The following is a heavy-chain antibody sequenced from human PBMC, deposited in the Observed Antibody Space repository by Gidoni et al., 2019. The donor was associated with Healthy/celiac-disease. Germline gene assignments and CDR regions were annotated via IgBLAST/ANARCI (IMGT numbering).Heavy chain of an antibody. D-gene: IGHD2-2*01. CDR1: GFTFSRYE. CDR2: ISDSGTTV. Sequence: EVQLEESGGGLVQPGGSLRLSCAASGFTFSRYEMNWVRQAPGKGLEWVSYISDSGTTVLYADSVKGRFTISRDNAENSLYLQMSGLRVEDTAVYYCATKGGYCSSTSCPYFYYYYGMDVWGQGTTVTVSS. J-gene: IGHJ6*02. V-gene: IGHV3-48*03. CDR3: ATKGGYCSSTSCPYFYYYYGMDV.